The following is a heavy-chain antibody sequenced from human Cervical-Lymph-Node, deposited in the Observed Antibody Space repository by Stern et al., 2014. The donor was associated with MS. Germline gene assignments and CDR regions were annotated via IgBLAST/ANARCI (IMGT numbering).Heavy chain of an antibody. V-gene: IGHV4-39*01. J-gene: IGHJ3*01. Sequence: QVQLQESGPGLVKPSETLSLTCTVSGASITSSSYYWGWIRQSPGKGLEWIGNIYYGGGTHYNPSIESVLAMSADPVKNQFSLKLSSVTAADTAVYYCEAAPGRGDAFDFWGQGTGVSVSS. CDR3: EAAPGRGDAFDF. CDR1: GASITSSSYY. CDR2: IYYGGGT. D-gene: IGHD6-13*01.